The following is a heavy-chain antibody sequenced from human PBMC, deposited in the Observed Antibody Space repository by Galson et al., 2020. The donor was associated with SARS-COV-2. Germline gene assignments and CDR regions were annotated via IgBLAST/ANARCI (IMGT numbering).Heavy chain of an antibody. Sequence: GGSLRLSCAASGFTFSSYSMNWVRQAPGKGLEWVSSISSSSSYIYYADSVKGRFTISRDNAKNSLYLQMNSLRAEDTAVYYCARIVIVGANGGDYWGQGTLVTVSS. CDR1: GFTFSSYS. J-gene: IGHJ4*02. CDR3: ARIVIVGANGGDY. V-gene: IGHV3-21*01. D-gene: IGHD1-26*01. CDR2: ISSSSSYI.